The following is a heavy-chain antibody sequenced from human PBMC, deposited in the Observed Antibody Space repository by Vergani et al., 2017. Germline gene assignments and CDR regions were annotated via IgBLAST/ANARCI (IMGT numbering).Heavy chain of an antibody. V-gene: IGHV3-23*01. D-gene: IGHD4-17*01. CDR2: INTNGDYT. CDR1: GFSFTTYA. J-gene: IGHJ4*02. Sequence: EVQLLESGGDLVQPGGSLRLSCAASGFSFTTYAMSWVRQAPGKGLEWVSTINTNGDYTRYGDTVKGRFTISRDNSMNTLYLQMNSLRADDTAVYYCAKGLTTVTRPNYFDYWGQGTLVTVSS. CDR3: AKGLTTVTRPNYFDY.